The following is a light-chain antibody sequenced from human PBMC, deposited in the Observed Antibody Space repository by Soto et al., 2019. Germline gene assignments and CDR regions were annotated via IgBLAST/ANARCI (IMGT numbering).Light chain of an antibody. CDR2: KAS. Sequence: DIQMTQSPSTLSASVGDSVTITCRASQSISSWLAWYQQKPGKAPNLLIYKASSLESGVPSRFSGSGSETEFTLTITSLQPDDFATYYCQQYNGYPWTFGQGTKVEIK. J-gene: IGKJ1*01. CDR1: QSISSW. CDR3: QQYNGYPWT. V-gene: IGKV1-5*03.